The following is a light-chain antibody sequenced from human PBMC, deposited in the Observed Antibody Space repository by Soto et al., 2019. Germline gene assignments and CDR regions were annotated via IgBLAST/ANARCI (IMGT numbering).Light chain of an antibody. CDR2: GAS. J-gene: IGKJ5*01. V-gene: IGKV3-20*01. CDR3: QQYGSSPIT. CDR1: QNVRTF. Sequence: EIVLTQSPSTLSLSPGERATLCCRASQNVRTFVDWYQQKPGQAPRLLIYGASSRATGIPDRFSGSGSGTDFTLTISRLEPEDFAVYYCQQYGSSPITFGQGTRLEIK.